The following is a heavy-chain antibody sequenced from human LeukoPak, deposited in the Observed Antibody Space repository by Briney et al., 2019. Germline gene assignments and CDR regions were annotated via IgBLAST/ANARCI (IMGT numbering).Heavy chain of an antibody. J-gene: IGHJ4*02. V-gene: IGHV3-15*01. CDR3: AKGSGSVAPFFDY. D-gene: IGHD3-10*01. CDR2: KSNSDGGTT. Sequence: KSNSDGGTTDYAAPVKGRFAISRDNSKNTLYLQMNSLRAEDTAVYYCAKGSGSVAPFFDYWGQGTLVTVSS.